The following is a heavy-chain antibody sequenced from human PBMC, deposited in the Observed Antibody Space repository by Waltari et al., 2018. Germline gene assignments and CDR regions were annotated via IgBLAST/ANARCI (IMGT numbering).Heavy chain of an antibody. D-gene: IGHD6-13*01. Sequence: QVQLQESGPGLVKPSQTLSLTCTVSGGSISSGGYYWSWIRQHPGKGLEWIGYIYYRGRTYYTPSLKSRVTIAVDTSKNQFSRKLSSVTAADTAVYYWARARHQPGIAAAGTNFDYWGQGTLVTVSS. CDR3: ARARHQPGIAAAGTNFDY. CDR1: GGSISSGGYY. J-gene: IGHJ4*02. V-gene: IGHV4-31*03. CDR2: IYYRGRT.